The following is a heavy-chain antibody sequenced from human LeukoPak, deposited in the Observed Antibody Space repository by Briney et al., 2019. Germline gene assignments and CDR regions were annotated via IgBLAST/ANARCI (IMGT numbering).Heavy chain of an antibody. J-gene: IGHJ4*02. CDR3: ARTAGDSSGYYVFDY. Sequence: ASVKVSCKASGYTFTSYDINWVRQATGQGLEWMGWMNPNSGNTGYAQKLQGRVTMTTDTSTSTAYMELRSLRSDDTAVYYCARTAGDSSGYYVFDYWGQGTLVTVSS. CDR2: MNPNSGNT. V-gene: IGHV1-8*01. D-gene: IGHD3-22*01. CDR1: GYTFTSYD.